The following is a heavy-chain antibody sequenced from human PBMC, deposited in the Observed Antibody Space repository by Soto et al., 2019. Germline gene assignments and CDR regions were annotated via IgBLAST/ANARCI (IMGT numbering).Heavy chain of an antibody. D-gene: IGHD2-15*01. V-gene: IGHV3-30*18. J-gene: IGHJ1*01. Sequence: PGGSLRLSCAASGFTFSSYGMHWVRQAPGKGLEWVAVISYDGSNKYYADSVKGRFTISRDNSKNTLYLQMNSLRAEDTAVYYCAKPGGTYCSGGSCYSEYFQHWGQGTLVTVS. CDR1: GFTFSSYG. CDR3: AKPGGTYCSGGSCYSEYFQH. CDR2: ISYDGSNK.